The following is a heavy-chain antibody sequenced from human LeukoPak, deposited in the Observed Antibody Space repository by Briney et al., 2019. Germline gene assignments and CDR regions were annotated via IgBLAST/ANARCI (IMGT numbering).Heavy chain of an antibody. J-gene: IGHJ4*02. V-gene: IGHV3-20*01. D-gene: IGHD3-22*01. CDR3: ARVDYYDSSGYYYAPLDY. Sequence: GGSLRLSCAASGFTFDDYGMSWVRQAPGKGLEWVSGTNWNGGSTGYADSVKGRFTISRDNAENSLYLQMNSLRAEDTALYHCARVDYYDSSGYYYAPLDYWGQGTLVTVSS. CDR1: GFTFDDYG. CDR2: TNWNGGST.